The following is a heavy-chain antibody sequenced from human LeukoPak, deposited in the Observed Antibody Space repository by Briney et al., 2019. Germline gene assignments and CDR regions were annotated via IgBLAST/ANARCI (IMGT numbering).Heavy chain of an antibody. CDR3: ARNVGWFRFDY. J-gene: IGHJ4*02. CDR1: GFTFSTYW. D-gene: IGHD2-15*01. CDR2: IKEDGSGK. Sequence: PGGSLRLSCAASGFTFSTYWMDWVRQAPGKALEWVANIKEDGSGKYYEDSVKGRFTISRDNAKNSLYLQMDSLRAEDTAVYYCARNVGWFRFDYWGQGTLVTVSS. V-gene: IGHV3-7*03.